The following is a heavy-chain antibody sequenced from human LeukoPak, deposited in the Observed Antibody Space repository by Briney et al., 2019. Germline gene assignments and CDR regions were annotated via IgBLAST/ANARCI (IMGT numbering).Heavy chain of an antibody. CDR2: MNPNSGNT. CDR3: ARAKSSSSRHTYYYYMDV. CDR1: GYTFTSYD. Sequence: ASVKVSCKASGYTFTSYDINWVRQATGQGLEWMGWMNPNSGNTGYAQKFQGRVTITRNTSISTAYMELSSLRSEDTAVYYCARAKSSSSRHTYYYYMDVWGKGTTVTVSS. D-gene: IGHD6-6*01. J-gene: IGHJ6*03. V-gene: IGHV1-8*03.